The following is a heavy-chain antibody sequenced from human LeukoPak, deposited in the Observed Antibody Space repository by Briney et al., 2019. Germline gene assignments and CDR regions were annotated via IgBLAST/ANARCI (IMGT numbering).Heavy chain of an antibody. V-gene: IGHV5-51*01. J-gene: IGHJ4*02. D-gene: IGHD3-10*01. CDR1: GYRFTDYW. CDR3: ARHEAGGSARYFPFDY. CDR2: VFPGDSET. Sequence: GESLKISCKASGYRFTDYWIGWVRPLPGKGLDWMGIVFPGDSETRNNPSFQGQVTISVDKSISTAYLQWSSLKASDTAMYYCARHEAGGSARYFPFDYWGQGTLVTVSS.